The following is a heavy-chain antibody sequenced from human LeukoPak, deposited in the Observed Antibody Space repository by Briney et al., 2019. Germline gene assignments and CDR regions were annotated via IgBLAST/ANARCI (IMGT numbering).Heavy chain of an antibody. J-gene: IGHJ5*02. CDR2: IYYSGST. V-gene: IGHV4-59*01. Sequence: SETLSLTCTVSGGSISSYYWSWIRQPPGKGLEWIGYIYYSGSTNYNLSLKSRVTISVDTSKNQFSLKLSSVTAADTAVYYCARSVGYCSGGSCYSVGWFDPWGQGTLVTVSS. CDR1: GGSISSYY. CDR3: ARSVGYCSGGSCYSVGWFDP. D-gene: IGHD2-15*01.